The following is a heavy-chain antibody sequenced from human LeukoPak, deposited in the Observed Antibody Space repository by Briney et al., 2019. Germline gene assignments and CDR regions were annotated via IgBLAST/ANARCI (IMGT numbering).Heavy chain of an antibody. D-gene: IGHD4-17*01. J-gene: IGHJ4*02. V-gene: IGHV5-51*01. Sequence: GEALKISCKGSGYSFTSYWIGWVLQMPGKGLEWLGIIYPGDSDTRYSPSFQGQVTISADKSISTAYLQWSSLKASDTAMYYCATVDYGDSAYYLVYWGQGTLVTVSS. CDR3: ATVDYGDSAYYLVY. CDR2: IYPGDSDT. CDR1: GYSFTSYW.